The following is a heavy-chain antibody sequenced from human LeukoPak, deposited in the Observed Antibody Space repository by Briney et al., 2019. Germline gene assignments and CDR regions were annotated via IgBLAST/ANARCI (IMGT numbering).Heavy chain of an antibody. D-gene: IGHD2-21*02. J-gene: IGHJ6*02. CDR2: ISYDGSNK. V-gene: IGHV3-30*03. CDR3: TRPKQGGGLPYCFWYAMDV. Sequence: QTGGSLRLSCAASGFTVSSNYMSWVRQAPGKGLEWVAVISYDGSNKDYAASVKGRFSISRDNSKNTLYLQMNSLRPDDTAVYYCTRPKQGGGLPYCFWYAMDVWGQGTTVTVSS. CDR1: GFTVSSNY.